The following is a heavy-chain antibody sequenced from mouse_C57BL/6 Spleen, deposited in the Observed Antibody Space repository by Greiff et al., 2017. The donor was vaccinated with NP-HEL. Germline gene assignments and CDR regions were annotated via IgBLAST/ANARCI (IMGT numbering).Heavy chain of an antibody. V-gene: IGHV5-4*01. Sequence: EVKLVESGGGLVKPGGSLKLSCAASGFTFSSYAMSWVRQTPEKRLEWVATISDGGSYTYYPDNVKGRFTISRDNAKNNLYLQMSHLKSEDTAMYYCARDPQANWGEGEWYFDVWGTGTTVTVSS. J-gene: IGHJ1*03. CDR3: ARDPQANWGEGEWYFDV. D-gene: IGHD4-1*01. CDR1: GFTFSSYA. CDR2: ISDGGSYT.